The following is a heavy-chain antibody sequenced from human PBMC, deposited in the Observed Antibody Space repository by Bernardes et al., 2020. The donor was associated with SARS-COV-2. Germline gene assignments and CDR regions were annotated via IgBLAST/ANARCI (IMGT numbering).Heavy chain of an antibody. V-gene: IGHV2-70*04. D-gene: IGHD3-3*01. CDR1: GFSLSTSGMR. CDR3: ARVGPPGSGYPFDY. J-gene: IGHJ4*02. CDR2: IDWDDDK. Sequence: SGPTLVKPPQTLTLTCTFSGFSLSTSGMRVSWIRQPPGKALEWLARIDWDDDKFYSTSLKTRLTISKDTSKNQVVLTMTNMDPVDTATYYCARVGPPGSGYPFDYWGQGTLVTVSS.